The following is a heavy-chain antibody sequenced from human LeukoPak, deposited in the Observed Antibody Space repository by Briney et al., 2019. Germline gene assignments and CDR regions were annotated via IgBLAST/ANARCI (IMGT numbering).Heavy chain of an antibody. CDR2: MNPNSGNT. D-gene: IGHD6-6*01. CDR3: ARGRLKQLVRGGIRSKNWFDP. J-gene: IGHJ5*02. Sequence: RASVKVSCKASGYTFTSYDINWVRQATGQGLEWMGWMNPNSGNTGYAQKFQGRVTMTRNTSISTAYMELSSLRSEDTAVYYCARGRLKQLVRGGIRSKNWFDPWGQGTLVTVSS. CDR1: GYTFTSYD. V-gene: IGHV1-8*01.